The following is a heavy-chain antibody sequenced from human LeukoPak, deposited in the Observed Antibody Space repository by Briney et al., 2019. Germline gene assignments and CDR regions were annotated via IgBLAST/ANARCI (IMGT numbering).Heavy chain of an antibody. CDR1: GYTFTSYS. J-gene: IGHJ6*03. CDR3: ARDTRYCSSTSCYFPHYYMDV. Sequence: ASVKVSCKASGYTFTSYSMNWVRQAPGQGPEWMGIINPSDASTTYAQKFQGRVTMTRDMSTSTVYMELSSPRAEDTAVYYCARDTRYCSSTSCYFPHYYMDVWGKGTTVTISS. CDR2: INPSDAST. V-gene: IGHV1-46*01. D-gene: IGHD2-2*01.